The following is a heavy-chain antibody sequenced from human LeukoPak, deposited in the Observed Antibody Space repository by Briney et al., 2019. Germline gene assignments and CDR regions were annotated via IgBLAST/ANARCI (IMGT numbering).Heavy chain of an antibody. CDR3: AKGSGINHYHWIDP. CDR2: ISGGGGST. D-gene: IGHD1-14*01. CDR1: AFTFSSYA. V-gene: IGHV3-23*01. Sequence: GGSLRLSCAASAFTFSSYAMNWVRQAPEKGLEWVSGISGGGGSTYYADSVKGRFTISRDNSKNTLYLQMDSLRAEDTALYYCAKGSGINHYHWIDPWGQGTLVTVSS. J-gene: IGHJ5*02.